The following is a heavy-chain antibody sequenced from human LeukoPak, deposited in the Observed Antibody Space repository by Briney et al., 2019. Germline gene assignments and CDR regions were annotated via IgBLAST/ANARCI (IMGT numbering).Heavy chain of an antibody. J-gene: IGHJ5*02. Sequence: LRLSCAASGFTFSDYYMSWIRQPPGKGLEWIGYIYYSGSTNYNPSLKSRVTISVDTSKNQFSLKLSSVTAADTAVYYCARVRGSGSYSWFDPWGQGTLVTVSS. D-gene: IGHD3-10*01. CDR2: IYYSGST. CDR3: ARVRGSGSYSWFDP. CDR1: GFTFSDYY. V-gene: IGHV4-59*01.